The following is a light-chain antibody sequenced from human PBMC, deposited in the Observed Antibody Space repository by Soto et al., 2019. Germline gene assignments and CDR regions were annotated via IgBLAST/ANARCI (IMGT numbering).Light chain of an antibody. CDR1: QTVTSGY. CDR3: QQYGSSFLS. Sequence: EIVLTQSPGTLSLSPGERATLSCRASQTVTSGYLAWYQQKPGQAPRLLIYGTRRAPGIPDTFSGSGSGTDFTLTISRLEPEDFAVYYCQQYGSSFLSFGGGTRWIS. CDR2: GT. J-gene: IGKJ4*01. V-gene: IGKV3-20*01.